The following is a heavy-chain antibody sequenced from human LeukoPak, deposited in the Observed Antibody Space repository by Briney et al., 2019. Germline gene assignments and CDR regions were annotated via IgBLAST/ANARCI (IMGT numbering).Heavy chain of an antibody. J-gene: IGHJ6*04. CDR3: ARGGGYYYYGMDV. Sequence: SETLSLTCAVYGGSVSGYYWSWIRQPPGKGLEWIGEINHSGSTNYNPSLKSRVTISVDTSKNQFSRRLSSVTAADTAVYYCARGGGYYYYGMDVWGKGTTVTVSS. CDR2: INHSGST. D-gene: IGHD4-23*01. CDR1: GGSVSGYY. V-gene: IGHV4-34*01.